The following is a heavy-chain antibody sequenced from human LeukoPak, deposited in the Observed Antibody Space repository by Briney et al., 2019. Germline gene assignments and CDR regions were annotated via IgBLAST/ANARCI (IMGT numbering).Heavy chain of an antibody. V-gene: IGHV4-34*01. CDR1: GGSFSGYY. CDR2: INHSGST. Sequence: SETLSLTCAVYGGSFSGYYWSWIRQPPGKGLEWIGEINHSGSTNYNPSLKSRVTISVDTSKNQFSLQLNSVTPEDTAVYYCARSPPSRLDFDYWGQGTLVTVSS. CDR3: ARSPPSRLDFDY. D-gene: IGHD1-1*01. J-gene: IGHJ4*02.